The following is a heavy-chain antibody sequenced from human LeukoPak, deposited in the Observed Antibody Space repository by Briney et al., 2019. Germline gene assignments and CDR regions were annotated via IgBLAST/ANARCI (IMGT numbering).Heavy chain of an antibody. CDR3: AREMRPATTTLVAY. Sequence: ASVKVSCKTSGHIFTGYWIHWVRQAPGQGLEWMGFINPNSGNTNYAQKFQGRVTMTRDMSISTAYLELSSLTSDDTAVYYCAREMRPATTTLVAYWGQGTLVTVSS. J-gene: IGHJ4*02. CDR1: GHIFTGYW. CDR2: INPNSGNT. D-gene: IGHD1-1*01. V-gene: IGHV1-2*02.